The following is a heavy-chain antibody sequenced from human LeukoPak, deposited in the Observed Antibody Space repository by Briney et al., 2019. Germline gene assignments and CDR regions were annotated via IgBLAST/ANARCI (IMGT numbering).Heavy chain of an antibody. CDR1: GYTLTELS. V-gene: IGHV1-69*13. J-gene: IGHJ4*02. D-gene: IGHD5-18*01. CDR2: IIPIFGTA. CDR3: ARDGVVDTAMVLSY. Sequence: SVKVSCKVSGYTLTELSMHWVRQAPGQGLEWMGGIIPIFGTANYAQKFQGRVTITADESTSTAYMELSSLRSEDTAVYYCARDGVVDTAMVLSYWGQGTLVTVSS.